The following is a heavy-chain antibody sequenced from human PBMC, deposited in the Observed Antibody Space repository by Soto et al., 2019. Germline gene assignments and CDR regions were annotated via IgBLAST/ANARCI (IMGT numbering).Heavy chain of an antibody. J-gene: IGHJ4*02. CDR3: AKGRGYSSDGSDY. D-gene: IGHD5-18*01. CDR1: GFTFSNYA. CDR2: ISGNGYST. V-gene: IGHV3-23*01. Sequence: GGSLRLSCAASGFTFSNYAMSWARQAPGKGLEWVSGISGNGYSTYYTDSVKGRFIISRDNRKNTLYLQMNSLRGEDTAVYYCAKGRGYSSDGSDYWGQGTLVTVSS.